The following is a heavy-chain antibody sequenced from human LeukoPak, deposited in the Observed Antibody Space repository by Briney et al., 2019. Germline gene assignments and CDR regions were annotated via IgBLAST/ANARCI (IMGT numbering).Heavy chain of an antibody. CDR3: ARATYCSSTSCYNGAYFDY. Sequence: GGSLRLSCTASGFTFSSYSLNWVRQAPGKGLEWVSSISSSSSYIYYADSVKGRFTTSRDNAKNSLYLQTNSLRAEDTAVYYCARATYCSSTSCYNGAYFDYWGQGTLVTVSS. CDR2: ISSSSSYI. D-gene: IGHD2-2*02. CDR1: GFTFSSYS. V-gene: IGHV3-21*01. J-gene: IGHJ4*02.